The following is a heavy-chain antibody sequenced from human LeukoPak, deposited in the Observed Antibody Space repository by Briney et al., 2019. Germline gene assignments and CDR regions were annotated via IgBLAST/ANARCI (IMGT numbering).Heavy chain of an antibody. CDR1: GGTFSSYA. CDR3: ARGRGGSYYDY. J-gene: IGHJ4*02. D-gene: IGHD1-26*01. Sequence: ASVKVSCKASGGTFSSYAISWVRQAPGQGLEWMGWINPNSGGTNYAQKFQGRVTKTRDTSISTAYMELSRLRSDDTAVYYCARGRGGSYYDYWGQGTLVTVSS. CDR2: INPNSGGT. V-gene: IGHV1-2*02.